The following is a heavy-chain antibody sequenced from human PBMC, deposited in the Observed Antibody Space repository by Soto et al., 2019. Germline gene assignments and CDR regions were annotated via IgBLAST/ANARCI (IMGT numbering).Heavy chain of an antibody. CDR3: VRGDILTGYSI. Sequence: SETLSLTCAVYGGSFSGYYRSWIRQPPGKGLEWIGEINHRGSTNYNPSLKSRVTISVDTSKNQFSLKLSSVTAADTAVYYCVRGDILTGYSIWGQGTMVTVSS. CDR2: INHRGST. J-gene: IGHJ3*02. CDR1: GGSFSGYY. D-gene: IGHD3-9*01. V-gene: IGHV4-34*01.